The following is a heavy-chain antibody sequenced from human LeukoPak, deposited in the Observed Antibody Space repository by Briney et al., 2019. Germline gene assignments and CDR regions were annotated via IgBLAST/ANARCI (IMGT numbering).Heavy chain of an antibody. CDR3: AKDSGWPFDY. CDR2: ISNNGGYT. V-gene: IGHV3-23*01. D-gene: IGHD6-19*01. J-gene: IGHJ4*02. CDR1: GFTFSSSA. Sequence: GGSLRLSCAASGFTFSSSAMSWVRQAPGKGLEWVSAISNNGGYTYYADSVKGRFTISRDNSRNTLYLQMNSLRAEDTAVYYCAKDSGWPFDYWGQGTLVTVSS.